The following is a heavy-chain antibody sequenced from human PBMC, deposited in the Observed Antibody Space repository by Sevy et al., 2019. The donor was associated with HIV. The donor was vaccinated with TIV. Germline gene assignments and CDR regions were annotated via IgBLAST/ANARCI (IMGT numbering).Heavy chain of an antibody. Sequence: SETLSLTCSVSGGSISSSSYYWGWIRQPPGKGLEWIGSIYYSGDTYYNPSLKSRATISIDTSKNHFSLKLSSVTAADTAVYHCARHRDSYCTGGSCFSGNWFDTWGQGTLVTVSS. CDR2: IYYSGDT. J-gene: IGHJ5*02. CDR3: ARHRDSYCTGGSCFSGNWFDT. CDR1: GGSISSSSYY. D-gene: IGHD2-15*01. V-gene: IGHV4-39*01.